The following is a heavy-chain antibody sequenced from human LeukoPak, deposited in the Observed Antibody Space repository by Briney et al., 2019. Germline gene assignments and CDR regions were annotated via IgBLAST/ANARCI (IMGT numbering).Heavy chain of an antibody. J-gene: IGHJ6*02. CDR2: ISYSSDTI. CDR3: ARGSSRMDV. V-gene: IGHV3-11*01. Sequence: PGGSLRLSCAASGFTFSDYYMTWIRQAPGKGLEWVSYISYSSDTIYYADSVKGRLTISRDNAKNLVYLQMNSLRAEDTAVYYCARGSSRMDVWGQGTTVTVSS. CDR1: GFTFSDYY.